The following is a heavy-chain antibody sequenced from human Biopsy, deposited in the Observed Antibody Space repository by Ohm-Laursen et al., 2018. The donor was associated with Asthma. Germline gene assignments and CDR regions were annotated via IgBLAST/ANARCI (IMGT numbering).Heavy chain of an antibody. D-gene: IGHD2-15*01. CDR1: GVSINSGNSY. V-gene: IGHV4-31*03. CDR2: VDHDGNT. J-gene: IGHJ4*02. Sequence: TLSLTCSVSGVSINSGNSYWSWIRQHPGKGLEWIGYVDHDGNTDYNPSLKSRLILSVDRSKNQFSLTLSSVTAADTAVYYCARRIVVPPGAIDHWGQGTLVTVSS. CDR3: ARRIVVPPGAIDH.